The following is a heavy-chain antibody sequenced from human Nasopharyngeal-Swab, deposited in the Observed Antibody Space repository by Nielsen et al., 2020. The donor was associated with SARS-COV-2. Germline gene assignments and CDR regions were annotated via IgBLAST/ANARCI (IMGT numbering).Heavy chain of an antibody. CDR1: GFTFNNYN. J-gene: IGHJ4*02. CDR2: ISSSSSYI. CDR3: TRDTFGPTDS. Sequence: GESLKISCAASGFTFNNYNFNWVRQAPGKGLEWVSSISSSSSYIYYADSVKGRFTISRDTAKNTLYLQMSSLRVEDTAVYYCTRDTFGPTDSWGQGTLVTVSS. D-gene: IGHD2/OR15-2a*01. V-gene: IGHV3-21*01.